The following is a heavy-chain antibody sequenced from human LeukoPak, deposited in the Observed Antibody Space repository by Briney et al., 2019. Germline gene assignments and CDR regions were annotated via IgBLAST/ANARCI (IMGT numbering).Heavy chain of an antibody. CDR3: AKRGNAISFFDP. J-gene: IGHJ5*02. V-gene: IGHV3-23*01. CDR2: LSGTGDIT. CDR1: GFTFSNYA. D-gene: IGHD3-10*01. Sequence: GGSLRLSCAASGFTFSNYAMYWVRQAPGKGLEWVPGLSGTGDITYYTDSVKGRFTISRDNSKNTLYLEMNNLRAEDTALYYCAKRGNAISFFDPWGQGTLVTVSS.